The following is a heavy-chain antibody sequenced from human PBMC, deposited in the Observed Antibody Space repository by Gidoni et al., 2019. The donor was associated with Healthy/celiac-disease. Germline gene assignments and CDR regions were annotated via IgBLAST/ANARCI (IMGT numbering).Heavy chain of an antibody. CDR3: AVGKGYSIDY. CDR1: GFTFSSYG. CDR2: ISYDGSNK. J-gene: IGHJ4*02. Sequence: QVQLVESGGGVVQPGRSLRLSCAASGFTFSSYGMHWVRQAPGKGLEWVAVISYDGSNKYYADSVKGRFTSSRDNSKNTLYLQMNSLRAEDTAVYYCAVGKGYSIDYWGQGTLVTVSS. D-gene: IGHD6-13*01. V-gene: IGHV3-30*03.